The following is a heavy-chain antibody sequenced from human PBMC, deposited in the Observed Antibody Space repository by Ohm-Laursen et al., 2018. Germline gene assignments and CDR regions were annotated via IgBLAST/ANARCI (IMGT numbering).Heavy chain of an antibody. CDR3: ARHRDGGTYPLDN. CDR2: IHSGGET. CDR1: GDSVTSKY. J-gene: IGHJ4*02. D-gene: IGHD3-3*01. V-gene: IGHV4-59*08. Sequence: GTLSLTCSVSGDSVTSKYWSWFRQPPGKGLEWIAYIHSGGETNYNPSLKSRVAISVDTPKNQVSLKLSSVTAADTAVYYCARHRDGGTYPLDNWGQGTLVTVAS.